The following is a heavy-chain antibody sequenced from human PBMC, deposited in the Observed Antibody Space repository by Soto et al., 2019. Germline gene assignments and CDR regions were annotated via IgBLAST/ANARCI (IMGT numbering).Heavy chain of an antibody. V-gene: IGHV3-30-3*01. Sequence: GGSLRLSCAASGFTFSSYAMHWVRQAPGKGLEWVAVISYDGSNKYYADSVKGRFTISRDNSKNTLYLQMNSLRAEDTAVYYCARDGIAVAGYYYYYGMDVWGQGTTVTVSS. CDR3: ARDGIAVAGYYYYYGMDV. CDR1: GFTFSSYA. D-gene: IGHD6-19*01. CDR2: ISYDGSNK. J-gene: IGHJ6*02.